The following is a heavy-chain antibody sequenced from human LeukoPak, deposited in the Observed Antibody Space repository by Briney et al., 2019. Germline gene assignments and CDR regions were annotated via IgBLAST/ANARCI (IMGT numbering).Heavy chain of an antibody. J-gene: IGHJ5*02. CDR3: ARVPGIAVAGTSGDWFDP. D-gene: IGHD6-19*01. V-gene: IGHV4-59*01. CDR2: IYYSGST. Sequence: SETLSLTCTVSGGSISSYYWSWIRQPPGKGLEWIGYIYYSGSTNYNPSLKSRVTISVDTSKNQFSLKLSSVTAADTAVYYCARVPGIAVAGTSGDWFDPWGQGTLVTVSS. CDR1: GGSISSYY.